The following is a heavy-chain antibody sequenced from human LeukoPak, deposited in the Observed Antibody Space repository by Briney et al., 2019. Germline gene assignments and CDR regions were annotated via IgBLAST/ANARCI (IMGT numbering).Heavy chain of an antibody. CDR1: GFTFSDYY. D-gene: IGHD2-15*01. J-gene: IGHJ5*02. CDR2: ISSSGSTI. Sequence: PGGSLRLSCAASGFTFSDYYMSWIRQAPGKGLEWVSYISSSGSTIYYADSVKGRFTISRDNAKNTLYLQMNSLRAEDTAVYYCARDYCSGGSCRNWFDPWGQGTLVTVSS. CDR3: ARDYCSGGSCRNWFDP. V-gene: IGHV3-11*04.